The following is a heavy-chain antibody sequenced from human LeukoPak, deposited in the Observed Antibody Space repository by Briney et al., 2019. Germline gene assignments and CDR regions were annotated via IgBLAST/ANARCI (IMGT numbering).Heavy chain of an antibody. J-gene: IGHJ5*02. CDR2: IKQDGSEK. CDR3: LRDRGYRTNDR. Sequence: GGSLRLPCGPSAFSLSDYWMNWVRQAPGKGLEWVASIKQDGSEKYYVDSVKGRFTISRDNAKNSLYLQMNTLRAEDTAVYYCLRDRGYRTNDRWGRGTLVTVSS. D-gene: IGHD5-12*01. V-gene: IGHV3-7*01. CDR1: AFSLSDYW.